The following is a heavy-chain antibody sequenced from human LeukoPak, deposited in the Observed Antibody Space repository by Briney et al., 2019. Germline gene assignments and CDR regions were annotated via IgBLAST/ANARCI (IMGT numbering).Heavy chain of an antibody. D-gene: IGHD1-26*01. Sequence: SETLSLTCTVSGDSISTYYWSWIWQPPRKGLEWIGYIYYSGSTNYNPSLKSRVTISVDTSKNQFSLKLSSVTAADTAVYYCARDRGSYLVVGAFDIWGQGTMVTVSS. CDR3: ARDRGSYLVVGAFDI. J-gene: IGHJ3*02. CDR1: GDSISTYY. CDR2: IYYSGST. V-gene: IGHV4-59*01.